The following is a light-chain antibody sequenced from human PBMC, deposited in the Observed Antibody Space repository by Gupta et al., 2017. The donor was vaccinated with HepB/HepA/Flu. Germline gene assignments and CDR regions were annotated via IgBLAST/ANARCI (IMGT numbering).Light chain of an antibody. CDR3: AAWDDSPSGRWV. Sequence: QSVLTQPPSASGTPGQTVTFSCSGSSSNIGSNHVYWYQQLPGTAPTLLIIRNNQRPAGVPDRYSGSKSGTSASLAISGLRSDDEADYYCAAWDDSPSGRWVFGGGTKLTVL. J-gene: IGLJ3*02. V-gene: IGLV1-47*01. CDR2: RNN. CDR1: SSNIGSNH.